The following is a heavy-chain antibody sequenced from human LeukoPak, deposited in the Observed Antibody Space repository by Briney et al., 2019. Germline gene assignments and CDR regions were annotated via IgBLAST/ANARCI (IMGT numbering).Heavy chain of an antibody. V-gene: IGHV3-23*01. CDR1: GFTFDDYA. D-gene: IGHD5-18*01. Sequence: QSGGSLRLSCAASGFTFDDYAMHWVRQAPGKGLEWVSAISGSGGSTYYADSVKGRFTISRDNSKNTLYLQMNSLRAEDTAVYYCAKDPSPYSYGSIPFDYWGQGTLVTVSS. CDR3: AKDPSPYSYGSIPFDY. CDR2: ISGSGGST. J-gene: IGHJ4*02.